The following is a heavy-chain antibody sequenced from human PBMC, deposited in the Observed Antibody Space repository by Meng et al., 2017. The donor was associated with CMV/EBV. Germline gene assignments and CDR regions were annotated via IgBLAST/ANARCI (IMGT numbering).Heavy chain of an antibody. CDR1: GLTFSSYA. CDR3: AGYCSSTSCYMVDFDY. CDR2: ISYDGSNK. Sequence: GGSLRPSCAASGLTFSSYAMHWVRPAPGKGLEWVAVISYDGSNKYYADSVKGRFTISRDNSKNTLYLQMNSLRAEDTAVYYCAGYCSSTSCYMVDFDYWGQGTLVTVSS. V-gene: IGHV3-30*04. D-gene: IGHD2-2*02. J-gene: IGHJ4*02.